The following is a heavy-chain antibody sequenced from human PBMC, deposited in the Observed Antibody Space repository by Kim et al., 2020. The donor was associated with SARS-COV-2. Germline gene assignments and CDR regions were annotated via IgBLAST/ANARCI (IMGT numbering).Heavy chain of an antibody. CDR2: IYYSGST. Sequence: SETLSLTCTVSGGSISSSSYYWGWIRQPPGKGLEWIGSIYYSGSTYYNPSLKSRVTISVDTSKNQFSLKLSSVTAAHTAVYYCARLRLYDSSGYYRYYFDFWGQGTLVTVSS. J-gene: IGHJ4*02. V-gene: IGHV4-39*01. CDR3: ARLRLYDSSGYYRYYFDF. CDR1: GGSISSSSYY. D-gene: IGHD3-22*01.